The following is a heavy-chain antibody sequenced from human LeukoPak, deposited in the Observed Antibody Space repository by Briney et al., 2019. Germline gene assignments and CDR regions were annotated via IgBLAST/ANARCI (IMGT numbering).Heavy chain of an antibody. D-gene: IGHD3-22*01. CDR3: ATDARYYYDSSGDY. Sequence: ASVKVSCKVSGYTLTELSMHWVRQAPGKGLEWMGGFDPEDGETIYAQKFQGRVTMTEDTSTDTAYMELSSLRSEDTAVYYCATDARYYYDSSGDYWGQGTLVIVSS. CDR2: FDPEDGET. CDR1: GYTLTELS. V-gene: IGHV1-24*01. J-gene: IGHJ4*02.